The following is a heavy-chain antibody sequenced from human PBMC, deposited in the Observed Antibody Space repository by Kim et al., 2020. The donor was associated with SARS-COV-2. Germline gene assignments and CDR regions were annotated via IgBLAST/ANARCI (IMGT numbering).Heavy chain of an antibody. V-gene: IGHV4-34*01. CDR2: INHSGST. CDR3: ARGPIAARPRSGNWFDP. CDR1: GGSFSGYY. D-gene: IGHD6-6*01. Sequence: SETLSLTCAVYGGSFSGYYWSWIRQPPGKGLEWIGEINHSGSTNYNPSLKSRVTISVDTSKNQFSLKLSSVTAADTAVYYCARGPIAARPRSGNWFDPWGQGTLVTVSS. J-gene: IGHJ5*02.